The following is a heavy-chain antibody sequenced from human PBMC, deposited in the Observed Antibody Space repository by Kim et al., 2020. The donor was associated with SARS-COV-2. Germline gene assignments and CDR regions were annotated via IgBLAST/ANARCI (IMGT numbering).Heavy chain of an antibody. J-gene: IGHJ3*02. CDR2: IIPIFGTA. Sequence: SVKVSCKASGGTFSSYAISWVRQAPGQGLEWMGGIIPIFGTANYAQKFQGRVTITADKSTSTAYMELSSLRSEDTAMYYCARVRAAAGDDAFDIWGQGTMVTVSS. D-gene: IGHD6-13*01. V-gene: IGHV1-69*06. CDR3: ARVRAAAGDDAFDI. CDR1: GGTFSSYA.